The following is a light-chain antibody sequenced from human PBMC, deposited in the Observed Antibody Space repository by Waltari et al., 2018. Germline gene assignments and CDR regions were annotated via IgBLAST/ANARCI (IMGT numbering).Light chain of an antibody. V-gene: IGKV3-20*01. Sequence: EIVLTQSPGSLSLSPGERVTLSCRASQSISSNYLAWYQQKPGQAHTLLLYGSSNQDTGIPSRFGGGGSGTAVSLTVSRLEPEDFAVYYCLQYGSSPWTFGRGTKVEIK. CDR2: GSS. J-gene: IGKJ1*01. CDR3: LQYGSSPWT. CDR1: QSISSNY.